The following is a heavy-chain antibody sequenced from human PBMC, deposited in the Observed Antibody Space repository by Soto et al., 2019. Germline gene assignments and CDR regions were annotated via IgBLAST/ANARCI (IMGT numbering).Heavy chain of an antibody. J-gene: IGHJ4*02. CDR3: ARDCSGGSCYSPYFDY. CDR2: ISYDGSNK. CDR1: GFTFSSYA. Sequence: QVQLVESGGGVVQPGRSLRLSCAASGFTFSSYAMHWVRQAPGKGLEWVAVISYDGSNKYYADSVKGRFTISRDNSKNTLYLQMNNLRAEDTAVYYCARDCSGGSCYSPYFDYWGQGTLVTVSS. D-gene: IGHD2-15*01. V-gene: IGHV3-30-3*01.